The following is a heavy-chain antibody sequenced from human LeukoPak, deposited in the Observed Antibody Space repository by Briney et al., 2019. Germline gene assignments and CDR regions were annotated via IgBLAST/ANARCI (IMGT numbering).Heavy chain of an antibody. V-gene: IGHV3-23*01. J-gene: IGHJ5*02. CDR2: ISGIGTTT. CDR3: TKKRTTSVTDWFDP. Sequence: GGSLRLSCTASGFTFSSYAMTWVRQAPGKGLECVSVISGIGTTTYYADSVKGRFTISRDNSKNTLSLQMNSLRVEDTATYYCTKKRTTSVTDWFDPWGQGTLVTVSS. CDR1: GFTFSSYA. D-gene: IGHD4-17*01.